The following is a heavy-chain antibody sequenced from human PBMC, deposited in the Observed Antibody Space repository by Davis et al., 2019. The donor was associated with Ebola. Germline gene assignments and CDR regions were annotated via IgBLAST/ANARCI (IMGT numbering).Heavy chain of an antibody. V-gene: IGHV1-18*04. CDR3: ARRSYDFWSGDDY. CDR1: GYTFTNYG. Sequence: AASVKVSCKASGYTFTNYGITWVRQAPGQGLEWMGWINPHNGNTNYAQNVQGRVIMTSDTATTTAYMEVGSLRSDDTAVYYCARRSYDFWSGDDYWGQGTLVTVSS. CDR2: INPHNGNT. J-gene: IGHJ4*02. D-gene: IGHD3-3*01.